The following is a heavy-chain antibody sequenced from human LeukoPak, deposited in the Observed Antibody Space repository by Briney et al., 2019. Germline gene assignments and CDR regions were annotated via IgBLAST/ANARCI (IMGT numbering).Heavy chain of an antibody. CDR1: GYTFTSYG. V-gene: IGHV1-18*01. D-gene: IGHD3-10*01. J-gene: IGHJ4*02. Sequence: ASVRVSCKASGYTFTSYGISWVRQAPGQGLEWMGWISAYNGNTNYAQKLQGRVTMTTDTSTSTAYMELRSLRSDDTAVYYCAREWFGELFLDYWGQGTLVTVSS. CDR3: AREWFGELFLDY. CDR2: ISAYNGNT.